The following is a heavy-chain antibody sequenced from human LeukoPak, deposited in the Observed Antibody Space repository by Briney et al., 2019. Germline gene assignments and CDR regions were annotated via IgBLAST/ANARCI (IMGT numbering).Heavy chain of an antibody. Sequence: GGSLRLSCAASGFTFSSYAMHWVRQAPGKGLEWVAVISYDGSNKYYADSVKGRFTISRDNSKNTLYLQMDSLRAEDTAVYYCAREGGGDAFDIWGQGTMVTVSS. CDR2: ISYDGSNK. CDR3: AREGGGDAFDI. V-gene: IGHV3-30-3*01. J-gene: IGHJ3*02. D-gene: IGHD2-15*01. CDR1: GFTFSSYA.